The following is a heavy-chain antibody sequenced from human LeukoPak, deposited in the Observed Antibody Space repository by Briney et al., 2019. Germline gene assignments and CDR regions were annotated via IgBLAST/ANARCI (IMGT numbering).Heavy chain of an antibody. D-gene: IGHD3-22*01. Sequence: PSETLSLTCAVYGGSFSGYYWSWIRQPPGKGLEWIGEINHSGSTNYNPSLKSRVTISVDTSKNQFSLKLSSVTAADTAVYYCARTDSSGYYYWFDPWGQGTLVTVSS. CDR3: ARTDSSGYYYWFDP. CDR2: INHSGST. J-gene: IGHJ5*02. V-gene: IGHV4-34*01. CDR1: GGSFSGYY.